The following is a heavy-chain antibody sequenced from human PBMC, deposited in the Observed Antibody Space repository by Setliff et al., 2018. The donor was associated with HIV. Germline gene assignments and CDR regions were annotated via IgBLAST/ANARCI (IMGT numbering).Heavy chain of an antibody. Sequence: SETLSLTCTVSGASISSHYWTWIRQPPGKGLEWIGNIHYTGSTNYNPSLKSRVTISGDSSKKQFSLRLSSATAADTGVYYCARHRDPPGSSWIFYYFYMDLWGGGTTVTVSS. CDR2: IHYTGST. V-gene: IGHV4-59*08. J-gene: IGHJ6*03. D-gene: IGHD6-13*01. CDR3: ARHRDPPGSSWIFYYFYMDL. CDR1: GASISSHY.